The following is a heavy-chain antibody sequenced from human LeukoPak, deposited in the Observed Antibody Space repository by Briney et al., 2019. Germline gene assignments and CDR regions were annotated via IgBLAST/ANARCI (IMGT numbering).Heavy chain of an antibody. CDR3: ARVGYADYYDSSGYPPDAFDI. V-gene: IGHV4-59*01. CDR2: IYYSGST. J-gene: IGHJ3*02. Sequence: KPSETLSLTCTVSGGSISSYYWSWIRQPPGKGLEWIGYIYYSGSTNYNPSLKSRVTISVDTSKNQFSLKLSSVTAADTAVYYCARVGYADYYDSSGYPPDAFDIWGQGTMVTVSS. CDR1: GGSISSYY. D-gene: IGHD3-22*01.